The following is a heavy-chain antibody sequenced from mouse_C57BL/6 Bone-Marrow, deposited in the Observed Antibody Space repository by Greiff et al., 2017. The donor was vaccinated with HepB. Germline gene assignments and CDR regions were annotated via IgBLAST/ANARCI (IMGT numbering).Heavy chain of an antibody. Sequence: QVHVKQPGAELVKPGASVKMSCKASGYTFTSYWITWVKQRPGQGLEWIGDIYPGSGSTNYNEKFKSKATLTVDTSSSTAYMQLSSLTSEDSAVYYCARRRHYYGSSSYYFDYWGQGTTLTVSS. CDR2: IYPGSGST. CDR1: GYTFTSYW. D-gene: IGHD1-1*01. V-gene: IGHV1-55*01. CDR3: ARRRHYYGSSSYYFDY. J-gene: IGHJ2*01.